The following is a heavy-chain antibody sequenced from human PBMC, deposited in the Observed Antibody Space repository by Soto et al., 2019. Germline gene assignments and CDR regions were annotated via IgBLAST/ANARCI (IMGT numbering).Heavy chain of an antibody. V-gene: IGHV1-3*05. CDR1: GYTFNRYA. CDR3: ATEVERQKWGFDP. Sequence: QVQLVQSGAEEKKPGASVKVSCKASGYTFNRYAIHWVRQAPGQSLEWMGWINTDNGKTKYSQTFQDRVTITRDTSASTAYMELSSLRSEDTAVYYCATEVERQKWGFDPWGQGTLVTVSS. J-gene: IGHJ5*02. D-gene: IGHD1-1*01. CDR2: INTDNGKT.